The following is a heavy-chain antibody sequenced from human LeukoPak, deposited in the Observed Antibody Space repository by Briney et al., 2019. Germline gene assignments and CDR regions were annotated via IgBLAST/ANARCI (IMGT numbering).Heavy chain of an antibody. Sequence: GGSLRLSCAASGFTFSSYAMHWVRQAPGKGLEYVSGISDNGDSTYYASSVKGRFTISRGNSKNTLYLQMGSLRAEDMAVYYCAREGALLSYYYGMDVWGQGTTVTVSS. CDR3: AREGALLSYYYGMDV. V-gene: IGHV3-64*01. D-gene: IGHD3-16*01. J-gene: IGHJ6*02. CDR1: GFTFSSYA. CDR2: ISDNGDST.